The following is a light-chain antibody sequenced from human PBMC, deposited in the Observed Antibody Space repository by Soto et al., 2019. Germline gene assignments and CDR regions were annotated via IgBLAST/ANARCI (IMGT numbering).Light chain of an antibody. Sequence: DIQMTQSPSSLSASVGDRVTITCRASQSISSYLNWYQQKPGKAPKLLIYAASSLQSGVPSRFSGSGSGTDFTLTISSLQPEDFATYSWQQSYSTPPTFGQGTKLEIK. CDR3: QQSYSTPPT. V-gene: IGKV1-39*01. CDR2: AAS. J-gene: IGKJ2*01. CDR1: QSISSY.